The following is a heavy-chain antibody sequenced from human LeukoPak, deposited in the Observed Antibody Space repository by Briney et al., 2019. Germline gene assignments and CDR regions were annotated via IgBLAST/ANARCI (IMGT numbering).Heavy chain of an antibody. D-gene: IGHD3-10*01. CDR2: INHSGST. V-gene: IGHV4-34*01. CDR1: GGSFSGYY. Sequence: SETLSLTCAVYGGSFSGYYWSWTRQPPGKGLEWIGEINHSGSTNYNPSLKSRVTISVDTSKNQFSLKLSSVTAADTAVYYCARQFYYGSGFDPWGQGTLVTVSS. CDR3: ARQFYYGSGFDP. J-gene: IGHJ5*02.